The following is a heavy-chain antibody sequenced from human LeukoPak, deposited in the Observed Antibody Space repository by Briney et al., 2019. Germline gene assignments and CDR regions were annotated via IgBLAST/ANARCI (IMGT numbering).Heavy chain of an antibody. J-gene: IGHJ4*02. CDR1: GFTFSNYV. CDR2: IRYDGTNK. D-gene: IGHD3-10*01. Sequence: GGALRLSCAACGFTFSNYVMHWVRQAPGKGLEWVTFIRYDGTNKYYADSMKGRFTISRDNSKNTMYLQMNSLRAEDTALYYCARDNVPFRGVSPPYFDHWGQGTLVTVSS. CDR3: ARDNVPFRGVSPPYFDH. V-gene: IGHV3-30*02.